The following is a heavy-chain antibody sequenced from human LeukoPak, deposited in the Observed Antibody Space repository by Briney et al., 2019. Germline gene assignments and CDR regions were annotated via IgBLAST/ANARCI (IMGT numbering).Heavy chain of an antibody. J-gene: IGHJ5*02. CDR1: GGSISSGRYY. Sequence: PSQTLSLTCTVSGGSISSGRYYWSWIRQHPGKGLEWIGYIDYSGTTYYNPSLKGRLEISVDTSKNQFSLKLSSVTVADTAVYYCAREVITILGVVISSMFDPWGQGTLVTVSS. V-gene: IGHV4-31*03. D-gene: IGHD3-3*01. CDR2: IDYSGTT. CDR3: AREVITILGVVISSMFDP.